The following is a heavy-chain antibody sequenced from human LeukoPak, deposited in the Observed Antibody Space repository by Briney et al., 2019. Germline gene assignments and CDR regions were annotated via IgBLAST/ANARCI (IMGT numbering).Heavy chain of an antibody. CDR3: ARDLSGYFDY. J-gene: IGHJ4*02. Sequence: ASVKVSCKASGYTFTGYYMHWVRQAPGQGLEWMGWISAYNGNTNYAQKLQGRVTMTTDTSTSTAYMELRSLRSDDTAVYYCARDLSGYFDYWGQGTLVTVSS. D-gene: IGHD3-10*01. CDR2: ISAYNGNT. CDR1: GYTFTGYY. V-gene: IGHV1-18*04.